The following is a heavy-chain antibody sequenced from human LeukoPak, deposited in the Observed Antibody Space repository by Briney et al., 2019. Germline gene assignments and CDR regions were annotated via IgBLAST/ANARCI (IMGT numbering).Heavy chain of an antibody. D-gene: IGHD3-16*01. Sequence: SSETLSLTCTVSGGSISSSSYYWGWIRQPPGKGLEWIGSIYYSGSTYYNPSLKSRVTISVDTSKNQFSLKLSSVTAADTAVYYCARTVWGAFDIWGQGTMVTVSS. V-gene: IGHV4-39*07. J-gene: IGHJ3*02. CDR2: IYYSGST. CDR1: GGSISSSSYY. CDR3: ARTVWGAFDI.